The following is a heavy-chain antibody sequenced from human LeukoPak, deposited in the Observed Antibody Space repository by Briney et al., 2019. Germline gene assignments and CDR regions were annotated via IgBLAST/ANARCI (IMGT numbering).Heavy chain of an antibody. D-gene: IGHD5-24*01. CDR3: ARASLDGYNHNFDY. V-gene: IGHV3-48*01. J-gene: IGHJ4*02. CDR1: GFTFSSYS. Sequence: GGSLRLSCAASGFTFSSYSMNWVRQAPGKGLEWVSYISSSSSTIYYADSVKGRFTISRDNAKNSLYLQMNSLRAEDTAVYYCARASLDGYNHNFDYWGQGTLVTVSS. CDR2: ISSSSSTI.